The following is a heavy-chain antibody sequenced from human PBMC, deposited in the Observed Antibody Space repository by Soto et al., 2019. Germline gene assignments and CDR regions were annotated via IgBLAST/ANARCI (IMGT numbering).Heavy chain of an antibody. D-gene: IGHD3-22*01. CDR2: IYYSGST. CDR3: AREISYYDSSGYYPGYFDY. CDR1: GGSISSGGYY. J-gene: IGHJ4*02. Sequence: SETLSLTCTVSGGSISSGGYYWIWIRQHPGKGLEWIGYIYYSGSTYYNPSLKSRVTISVDTSKNQFSLKLSSVTAADTAVYYCAREISYYDSSGYYPGYFDYWGQGTLVTVSS. V-gene: IGHV4-31*03.